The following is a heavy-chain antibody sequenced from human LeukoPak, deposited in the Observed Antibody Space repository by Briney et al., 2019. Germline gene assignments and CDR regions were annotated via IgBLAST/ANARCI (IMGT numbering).Heavy chain of an antibody. J-gene: IGHJ4*02. CDR2: IIGSGDIT. Sequence: GGSLRLSCAASGFTFSSYAMSWVRQAPGKGLEWVSAIIGSGDITYYADSVKGRFTISRDDSKNTLYLQMNSLRAEDTAVYYCARFYGSGRDSNFDYWGQGTLVTVSS. CDR3: ARFYGSGRDSNFDY. CDR1: GFTFSSYA. V-gene: IGHV3-23*01. D-gene: IGHD3-10*01.